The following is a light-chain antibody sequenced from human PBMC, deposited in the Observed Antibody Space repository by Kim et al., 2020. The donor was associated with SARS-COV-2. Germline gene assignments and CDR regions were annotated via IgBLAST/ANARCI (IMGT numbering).Light chain of an antibody. CDR1: SSDVGGYNY. J-gene: IGLJ1*01. CDR2: EVS. Sequence: QSALTQPASVSGSPGQSITISCTGTSSDVGGYNYVSWYQQHPGKAPKLMIYEVSKRPSGVPDRFSGSKSGNTASLTVSGLQAEDEADYYCSSYAGNNHYVFGTGTKVTVL. V-gene: IGLV2-8*01. CDR3: SSYAGNNHYV.